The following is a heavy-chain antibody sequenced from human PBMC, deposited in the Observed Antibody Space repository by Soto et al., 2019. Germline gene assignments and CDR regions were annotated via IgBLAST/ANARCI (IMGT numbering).Heavy chain of an antibody. CDR3: AKPSPRAEYFFDY. V-gene: IGHV3-30*18. D-gene: IGHD6-6*01. CDR1: GFTFSSYG. J-gene: IGHJ4*02. CDR2: ISYDGSNK. Sequence: GGSLRLSCAASGFTFSSYGMHWARQAPGKGLEWVAVISYDGSNKYYADSVKGRFTISRDNSKNTLYLQMNSLRAEDTAVYYCAKPSPRAEYFFDYWGQGTLVTVSS.